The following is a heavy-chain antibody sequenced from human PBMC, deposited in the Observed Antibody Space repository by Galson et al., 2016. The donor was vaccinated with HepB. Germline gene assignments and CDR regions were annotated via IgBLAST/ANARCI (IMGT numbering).Heavy chain of an antibody. J-gene: IGHJ4*02. Sequence: SETLSLTCTVSGGSMSNYYWSWIRRPPGKGLVWIGYIFYSGNTNYNPSLKSRVTMSVDTSKNRFSLKLCSVTAADTAVYYCARTTYFDSGYYYTFDYLGQGILVTVSS. V-gene: IGHV4-59*01. CDR3: ARTTYFDSGYYYTFDY. CDR2: IFYSGNT. CDR1: GGSMSNYY. D-gene: IGHD3-10*01.